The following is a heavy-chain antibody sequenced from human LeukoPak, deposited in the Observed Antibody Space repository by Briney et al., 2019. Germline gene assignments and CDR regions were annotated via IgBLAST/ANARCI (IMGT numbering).Heavy chain of an antibody. D-gene: IGHD1-26*01. V-gene: IGHV3-30*18. Sequence: GGSLRLSCAASGFTFSSYGMHWVRQAPGKGLEWVAVISYDGSNKYYADSVKGRFTISRDNSKNTLYLQMNSLRAEDTAVYYCAKKGVSGSRGTLDSWGQGILVTVSS. CDR3: AKKGVSGSRGTLDS. CDR1: GFTFSSYG. CDR2: ISYDGSNK. J-gene: IGHJ4*02.